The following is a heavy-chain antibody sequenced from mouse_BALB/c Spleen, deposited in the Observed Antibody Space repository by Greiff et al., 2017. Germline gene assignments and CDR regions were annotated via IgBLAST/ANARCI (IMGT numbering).Heavy chain of an antibody. J-gene: IGHJ4*01. CDR3: ARDSYYAMDY. CDR2: ISYSGST. CDR1: GFSITSDYA. Sequence: EVQRVESGPGLVKPSQSLSLTCTVTGFSITSDYAWYWIRQFPGNKLEWMSYISYSGSTSYNPSLKSRISITRDTSKNQFFLQLNSVTTEDTATYYCARDSYYAMDYWGQGTSVTVSS. V-gene: IGHV3-2*02.